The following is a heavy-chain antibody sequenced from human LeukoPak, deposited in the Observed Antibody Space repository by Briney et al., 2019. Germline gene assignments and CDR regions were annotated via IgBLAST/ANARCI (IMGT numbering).Heavy chain of an antibody. CDR2: IYSGGST. J-gene: IGHJ5*02. CDR1: GFTVSSNY. Sequence: GGSLRLSCAASGFTVSSNYMSWVRQAPGKGLEWVSVIYSGGSTYYADSVKGRFTISRDNSRNTLYLQMNSLRAEDTAVYYCATNTGHFNWFDPWGQGTLVTVSS. D-gene: IGHD2/OR15-2a*01. CDR3: ATNTGHFNWFDP. V-gene: IGHV3-66*01.